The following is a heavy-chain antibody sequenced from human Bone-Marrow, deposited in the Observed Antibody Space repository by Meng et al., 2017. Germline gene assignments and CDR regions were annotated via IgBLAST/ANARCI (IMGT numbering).Heavy chain of an antibody. J-gene: IGHJ4*02. CDR3: ARDDGWLWYYYDSSGYYYDY. CDR1: GFTFSSYS. Sequence: GGSLRLSCAASGFTFSSYSMNWVHQAPGKGLEWVSSISSSSSYIYYADSVKGRFTISRDNAKNSLYLQMNSLRAEDTAVYYCARDDGWLWYYYDSSGYYYDYWGQGTLVTVSS. D-gene: IGHD3-22*01. CDR2: ISSSSSYI. V-gene: IGHV3-21*01.